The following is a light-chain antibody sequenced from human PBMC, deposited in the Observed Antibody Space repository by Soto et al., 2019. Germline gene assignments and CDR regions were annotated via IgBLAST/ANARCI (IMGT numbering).Light chain of an antibody. CDR1: QSVGSY. V-gene: IGKV3-11*01. CDR3: QQRSASIT. J-gene: IGKJ5*01. CDR2: DAS. Sequence: IGLTQSPGTLVLPPGGRATHTCRASQSVGSYLAWSQQXPGQAPRLLIYDASTRAPGIPARFSGRGSGADFTLTISSLEPEDFAVYYCQQRSASITFGQGTRLEIK.